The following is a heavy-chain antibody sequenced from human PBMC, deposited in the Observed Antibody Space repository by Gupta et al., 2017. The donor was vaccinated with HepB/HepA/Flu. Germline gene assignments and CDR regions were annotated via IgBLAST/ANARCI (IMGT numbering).Heavy chain of an antibody. V-gene: IGHV1-3*01. Sequence: QVQLVQSGAEVKKPGASVKVSCVASGYIFINYAMHWVRQAPGQSLEWMGWINAGNGDTKYSQKFQVRVTITRYTSASTAYMELSSLRSEDMAVYYCARAPRSHGYYYYAMDVWGQGTTVTVSS. CDR2: INAGNGDT. CDR3: ARAPRSHGYYYYAMDV. CDR1: GYIFINYA. J-gene: IGHJ6*02.